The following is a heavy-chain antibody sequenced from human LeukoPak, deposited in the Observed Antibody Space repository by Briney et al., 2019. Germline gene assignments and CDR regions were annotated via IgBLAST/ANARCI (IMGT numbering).Heavy chain of an antibody. Sequence: PAGSLRLSCAASGFTVSSNYMSWVPQAPGQGLEWVLVIYSGGSTYYADSVKGRFTISRDNSKNTLHLQMSSLSPEDTAVYYCARDIVVVPAARRGYGAFDIWGQGTMVTVSS. CDR2: IYSGGST. D-gene: IGHD2-2*01. CDR1: GFTVSSNY. CDR3: ARDIVVVPAARRGYGAFDI. V-gene: IGHV3-53*05. J-gene: IGHJ3*02.